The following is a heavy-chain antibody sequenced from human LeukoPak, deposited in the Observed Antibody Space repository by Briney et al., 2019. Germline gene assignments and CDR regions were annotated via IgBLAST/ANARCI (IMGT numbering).Heavy chain of an antibody. CDR1: GGSISSSSYY. J-gene: IGHJ4*02. Sequence: PSETLSLTCTVSGGSISSSSYYWGWIRQPPGEGLEWIGSIYYSGSTYYNPSLKSRVTISVDTSKNQFSLKLSSVTAADTAVYYCARDPDYYDSSDYYPLYYFDSWGQGTLVAVSS. D-gene: IGHD3-22*01. V-gene: IGHV4-39*02. CDR3: ARDPDYYDSSDYYPLYYFDS. CDR2: IYYSGST.